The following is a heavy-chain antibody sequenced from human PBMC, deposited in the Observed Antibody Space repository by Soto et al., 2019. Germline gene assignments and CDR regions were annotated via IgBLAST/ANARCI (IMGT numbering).Heavy chain of an antibody. CDR3: ASEVSGWLAFDY. CDR1: GFTFSSYS. CDR2: ISSSSSYI. J-gene: IGHJ4*02. V-gene: IGHV3-21*01. Sequence: EVQLVESGGGLVKPGGSLRLSCAASGFTFSSYSMNWVRQAPGKGLEWVSSISSSSSYIYYADSVKGRFTISRDNAKNSLSLQMNSLRAEDTAVYYCASEVSGWLAFDYWGQGTLVTFSS. D-gene: IGHD6-19*01.